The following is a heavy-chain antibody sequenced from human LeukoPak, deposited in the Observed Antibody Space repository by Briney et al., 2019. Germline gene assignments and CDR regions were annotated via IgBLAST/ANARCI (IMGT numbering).Heavy chain of an antibody. CDR2: MNPNSGNL. J-gene: IGHJ6*02. CDR3: AKAGYSYELEIGGKHYHYGLDV. V-gene: IGHV1-8*02. D-gene: IGHD5-18*01. CDR1: GGTFSSYA. Sequence: ASVKVSCKASGGTFSSYAISWVRQAPGQGLEWMGWMNPNSGNLGFAQKFQGRVTLTRDTSITTAYMELNSLRSDDTAVYYCAKAGYSYELEIGGKHYHYGLDVWGQGTTVTVSS.